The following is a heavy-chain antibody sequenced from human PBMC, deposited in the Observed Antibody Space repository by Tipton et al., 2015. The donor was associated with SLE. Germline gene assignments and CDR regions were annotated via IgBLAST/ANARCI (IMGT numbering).Heavy chain of an antibody. CDR3: ARCVFGVDSY. CDR1: GFTFSNYW. J-gene: IGHJ4*02. V-gene: IGHV3-7*01. CDR2: IKQDGSEK. Sequence: SLRLYCAASGFTFSNYWMNWVRQDPGKGLEWVGNIKQDGSEKDYVDSVKGRFTISRDNAKNSLYLQMNSLRAEDTAVYYCARCVFGVDSYWGQGTLVTVSS. D-gene: IGHD3-3*01.